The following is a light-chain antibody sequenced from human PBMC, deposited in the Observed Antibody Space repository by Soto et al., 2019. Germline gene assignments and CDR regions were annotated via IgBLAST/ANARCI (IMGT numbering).Light chain of an antibody. V-gene: IGKV3-20*01. CDR2: GAS. J-gene: IGKJ1*01. Sequence: ESVLTQAPGTLSLSPGERATLSCRASQSVSSSYLAWYQQKPGQAPRLLIYGASSRATGIPDRFSGSGSGTDFTLTISRLESEVFGVDDCQDYGSSLSTFGHGTKLDIK. CDR3: QDYGSSLST. CDR1: QSVSSSY.